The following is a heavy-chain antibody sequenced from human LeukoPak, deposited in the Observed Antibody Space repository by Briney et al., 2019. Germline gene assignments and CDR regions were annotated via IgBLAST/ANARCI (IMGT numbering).Heavy chain of an antibody. CDR2: INHSGST. CDR1: GGSFSGYY. D-gene: IGHD3-3*01. CDR3: ARGLNFWSGYYQESQTDY. Sequence: SETLSLTCAVYGGSFSGYYWSWIRQPPGKGLEWIGEINHSGSTNYNLSLKSRVTISVDTSKNQFSLKLSSVTAADTAVYYCARGLNFWSGYYQESQTDYWGQGTLVTVSS. J-gene: IGHJ4*02. V-gene: IGHV4-34*01.